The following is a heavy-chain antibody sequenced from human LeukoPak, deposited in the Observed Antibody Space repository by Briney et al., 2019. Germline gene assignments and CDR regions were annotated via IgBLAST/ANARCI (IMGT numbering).Heavy chain of an antibody. V-gene: IGHV4-39*07. CDR3: ARELQFGDWFDP. Sequence: SETLSLTCTVSGGSISSSSYYWGWIRQPPGKGLEWIGSIYHSGSTYYNPSLKSRVTISVDTSKNQFSLKLSSVTAADTAVYYCARELQFGDWFDPWGQGTLVTVSS. D-gene: IGHD4-11*01. J-gene: IGHJ5*02. CDR2: IYHSGST. CDR1: GGSISSSSYY.